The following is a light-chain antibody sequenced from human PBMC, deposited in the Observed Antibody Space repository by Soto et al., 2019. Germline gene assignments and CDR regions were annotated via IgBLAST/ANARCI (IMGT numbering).Light chain of an antibody. Sequence: VLLTQSPLTLPVTLGQPSSISGRSSQSLIYSNGKTYLNWYKQRPGQVPRXIIYEVSNRDFGVPDRLSGSGSGSGTDFTLKLSRVEAEDVGVYYCMEGPPSFGQGTKVDIK. CDR1: QSLIYSNGKTY. J-gene: IGKJ1*01. CDR2: EVS. V-gene: IGKV2-30*01. CDR3: MEGPPS.